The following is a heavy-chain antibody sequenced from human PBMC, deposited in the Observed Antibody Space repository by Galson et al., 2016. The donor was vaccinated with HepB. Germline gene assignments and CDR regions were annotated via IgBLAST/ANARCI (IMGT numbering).Heavy chain of an antibody. CDR3: AKDRGLLVGPTRH. V-gene: IGHV3-33*06. CDR1: GFSFSAYG. Sequence: SLRLSCAASGFSFSAYGIHWVRQAPGKGLEWMAVIWLDGTNIYYADSVKGRFTISRDDSKNTLFLHMNSLRAEDTAIYHCAKDRGLLVGPTRHWGQGALVIVSS. CDR2: IWLDGTNI. J-gene: IGHJ4*02. D-gene: IGHD2-15*01.